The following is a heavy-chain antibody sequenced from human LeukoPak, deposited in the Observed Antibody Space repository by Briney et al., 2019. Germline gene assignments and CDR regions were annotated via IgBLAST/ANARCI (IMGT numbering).Heavy chain of an antibody. V-gene: IGHV5-51*01. CDR2: IYPGDSDT. CDR3: ARVSYDYIWGIIYYFDY. J-gene: IGHJ4*02. D-gene: IGHD3-16*01. CDR1: GYTFTTSW. Sequence: GESLRISCQGFGYTFTTSWIGWVRQMPGKGLEWMGIIYPGDSDTRYSPSFQGQVTISADKSISAAYLQWSSLKASDTAMFYCARVSYDYIWGIIYYFDYWGQGTLVTVSS.